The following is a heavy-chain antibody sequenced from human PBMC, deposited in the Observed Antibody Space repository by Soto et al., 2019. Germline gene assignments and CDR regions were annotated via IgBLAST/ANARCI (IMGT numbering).Heavy chain of an antibody. CDR1: GFRFSDYW. J-gene: IGHJ6*02. Sequence: EVQLVESGGALVQPGGSLRLSCAASGFRFSDYWINWVRQAPGKGPEWVANIKQDGSAKNYVDSVKGRFTISRDNAKSSLYLQMNSLRVEDTAVYYCAKEYYASGGMDVWGQWTTVTVSS. D-gene: IGHD3-10*01. CDR3: AKEYYASGGMDV. V-gene: IGHV3-7*01. CDR2: IKQDGSAK.